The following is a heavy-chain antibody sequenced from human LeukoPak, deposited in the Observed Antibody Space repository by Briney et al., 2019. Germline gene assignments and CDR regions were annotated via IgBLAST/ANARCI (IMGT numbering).Heavy chain of an antibody. Sequence: ASVTVSCKAPGYAFSGYYIHWVRQAPGQGLEWMGWINPNSGDTNYAQQFQGRVTMTRDTSISTAYMELRSLRYDDTAVYYCARDGIAARPGYWGQGTLVIVSS. D-gene: IGHD6-6*01. CDR1: GYAFSGYY. CDR3: ARDGIAARPGY. V-gene: IGHV1-2*02. J-gene: IGHJ4*02. CDR2: INPNSGDT.